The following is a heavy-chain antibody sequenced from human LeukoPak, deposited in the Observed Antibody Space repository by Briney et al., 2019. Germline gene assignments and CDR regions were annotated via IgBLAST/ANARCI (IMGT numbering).Heavy chain of an antibody. CDR1: GFTFSRYA. J-gene: IGHJ6*02. V-gene: IGHV3-30-3*01. D-gene: IGHD2-15*01. Sequence: GRSLRLSCATSGFTFSRYAMHWVRQVPGKGLEWVAVISYDGSNKYYADSVKGRFTISRDNSKNTLYLQMNSLRAEDTAVYYCARDIVVVVAARLVGSGRDYYYGMDVWGQGTTVTVSS. CDR3: ARDIVVVVAARLVGSGRDYYYGMDV. CDR2: ISYDGSNK.